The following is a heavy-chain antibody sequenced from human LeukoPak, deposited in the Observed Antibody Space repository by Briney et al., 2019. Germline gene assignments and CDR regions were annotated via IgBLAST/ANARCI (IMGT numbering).Heavy chain of an antibody. D-gene: IGHD2-15*01. Sequence: SVKVSCKASGGTFSSYAISWVRQAPGQGLEWMGGIIPIFGTANYAQKFQGRVTITADKSTSTAYMGLSSLRSEDTAVYYCARPIVEGIYYGMDVWGKGTTVTVSS. CDR1: GGTFSSYA. V-gene: IGHV1-69*06. CDR3: ARPIVEGIYYGMDV. J-gene: IGHJ6*04. CDR2: IIPIFGTA.